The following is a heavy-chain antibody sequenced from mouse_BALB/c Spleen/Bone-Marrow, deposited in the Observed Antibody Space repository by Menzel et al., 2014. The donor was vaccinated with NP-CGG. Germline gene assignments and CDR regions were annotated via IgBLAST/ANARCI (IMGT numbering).Heavy chain of an antibody. CDR2: IAPAYSNC. CDR3: VREPGEEKY. CDR1: GFNIKNSY. Sequence: VQLKESGAELVKPGASVKLSCTASGFNIKNSYMHWVKQRPEQGLEWIGRIAPAYSNCQYDPKFQGKATITADTSSKKASLQRSSLTYQDTAVYFCVREPGEEKYSGPGTLVSLSP. V-gene: IGHV14-3*02. J-gene: IGHJ3*01.